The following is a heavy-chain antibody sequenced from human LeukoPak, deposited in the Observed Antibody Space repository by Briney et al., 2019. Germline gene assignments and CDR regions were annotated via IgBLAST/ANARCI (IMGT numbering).Heavy chain of an antibody. Sequence: GGSLRLSCAASGFTFSSYAMHWVRQAPGKGLEWVAVISYDGSNKYYADSVKGRFTISRDNSKNTLYLQMNSLRAEDTAVYYCARVSGSYFYYGMDVWGQGTTVTVSS. J-gene: IGHJ6*02. CDR2: ISYDGSNK. D-gene: IGHD1-26*01. CDR3: ARVSGSYFYYGMDV. V-gene: IGHV3-30*04. CDR1: GFTFSSYA.